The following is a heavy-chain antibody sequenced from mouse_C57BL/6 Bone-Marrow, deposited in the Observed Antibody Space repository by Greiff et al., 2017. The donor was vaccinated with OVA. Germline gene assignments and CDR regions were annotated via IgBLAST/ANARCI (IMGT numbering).Heavy chain of an antibody. CDR1: GYTFTSYG. CDR2: IYPRSGNT. J-gene: IGHJ3*01. D-gene: IGHD3-2*02. Sequence: VQLQQSGAELARPGASVKLSCKASGYTFTSYGISWVKQRTGQGLEWIGEIYPRSGNTYYNEKFKGKATLTADKSSSTAYMELRSLTSEDSAVYVCARGARQLRPVAYWGQGTLVTVSA. CDR3: ARGARQLRPVAY. V-gene: IGHV1-81*01.